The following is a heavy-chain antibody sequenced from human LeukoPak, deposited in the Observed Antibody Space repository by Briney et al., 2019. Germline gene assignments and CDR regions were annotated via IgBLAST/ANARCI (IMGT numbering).Heavy chain of an antibody. CDR2: IKQDGSEK. CDR3: ARDLQYCSGGSCYSKGPKDY. CDR1: GFSFSTYG. V-gene: IGHV3-7*01. Sequence: PGGSLRLSCAASGFSFSTYGIHWVRQAPGKGLEWVANIKQDGSEKYYVDSVKGRFTISRDNAKNSLYLQMNSLRAEDTAVYYCARDLQYCSGGSCYSKGPKDYWGQGTLVTVSS. J-gene: IGHJ4*02. D-gene: IGHD2-15*01.